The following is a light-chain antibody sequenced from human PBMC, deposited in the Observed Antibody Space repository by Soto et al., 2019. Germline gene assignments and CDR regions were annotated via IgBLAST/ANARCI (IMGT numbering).Light chain of an antibody. CDR3: QHYSTWPPT. Sequence: EMVMTQSPAILSVSPGERVTLSCRASESVHRNLAWYQQKPGQGPSLLIYYASTRVTGVPDRFSGSGSGTEFTLTISSLQSEDFGVYFCQHYSTWPPTFGPGTKVEIK. V-gene: IGKV3-15*01. CDR1: ESVHRN. CDR2: YAS. J-gene: IGKJ3*01.